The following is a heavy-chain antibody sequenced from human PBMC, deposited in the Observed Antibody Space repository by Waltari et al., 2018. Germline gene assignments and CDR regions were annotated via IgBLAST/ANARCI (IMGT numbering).Heavy chain of an antibody. J-gene: IGHJ4*02. D-gene: IGHD1-26*01. CDR1: GGSISSCY. CDR2: IYYSGST. V-gene: IGHV4-59*01. CDR3: ARDSTHSGSGYTGFDY. Sequence: QVQLQESGPGLVKPSETLSLTCTVSGGSISSCYWSWIRQPTATGQEWIGYIYYSGSTNYNPSLKSRVTISVDTSKNQYTLKLSSVTAADTAVYYCARDSTHSGSGYTGFDYWGQGTLVTVSS.